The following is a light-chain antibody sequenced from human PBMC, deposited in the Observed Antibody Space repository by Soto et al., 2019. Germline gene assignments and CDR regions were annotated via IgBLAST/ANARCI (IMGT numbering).Light chain of an antibody. Sequence: SYELTQPPSVSVAPGKTASVACGGSNIGSKSVHWYQKKSGQAPVLVMYYDSDRPSGIPERFSGANYGNTATLPISRVEAGDEADYYCQGWDVSSGHVVFGGGTKLTVL. J-gene: IGLJ3*02. CDR2: YDS. CDR3: QGWDVSSGHVV. CDR1: NIGSKS. V-gene: IGLV3-21*01.